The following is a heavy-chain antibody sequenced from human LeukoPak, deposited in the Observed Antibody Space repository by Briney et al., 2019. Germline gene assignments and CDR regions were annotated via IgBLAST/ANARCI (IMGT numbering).Heavy chain of an antibody. D-gene: IGHD6-19*01. Sequence: GGSLRLSCAASGFTVSSKYMSWVRQAPGKGLEWVSVIYSGGSTYYADSVKGRFTISRDNSKNTLYLQMNSLRAEDTAVYYCARAIAVAGLYYYYGMDVWGQGTTVTVSS. CDR3: ARAIAVAGLYYYYGMDV. J-gene: IGHJ6*02. CDR2: IYSGGST. CDR1: GFTVSSKY. V-gene: IGHV3-66*01.